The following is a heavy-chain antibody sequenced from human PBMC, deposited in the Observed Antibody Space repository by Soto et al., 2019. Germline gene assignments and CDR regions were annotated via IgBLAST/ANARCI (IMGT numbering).Heavy chain of an antibody. V-gene: IGHV3-23*01. J-gene: IGHJ4*02. CDR2: ISGTGGST. CDR1: GFTFKNYA. CDR3: AKDRLGGNFDY. Sequence: PGGALRLSCAGSGFTFKNYAMNWVRQAPGKGLEWVATISGTGGSTYYADSVKGRFTISRDNSKNTLYLQMNSLRVEDTAVYYCAKDRLGGNFDYWGQGTQVTVSS.